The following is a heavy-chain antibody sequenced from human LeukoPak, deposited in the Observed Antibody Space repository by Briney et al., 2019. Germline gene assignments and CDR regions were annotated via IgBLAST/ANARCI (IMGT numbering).Heavy chain of an antibody. Sequence: ASVKVSCKASGGTFSSYTISWVRQAPGQGLEWMGRIIPIFGIANYAQKFQGRVTITADKSTSTAYMELSSLRSEDTAVYYCARGPIYCSGGSCYPDYWGQGTLATVSS. D-gene: IGHD2-15*01. V-gene: IGHV1-69*02. CDR3: ARGPIYCSGGSCYPDY. CDR2: IIPIFGIA. CDR1: GGTFSSYT. J-gene: IGHJ4*02.